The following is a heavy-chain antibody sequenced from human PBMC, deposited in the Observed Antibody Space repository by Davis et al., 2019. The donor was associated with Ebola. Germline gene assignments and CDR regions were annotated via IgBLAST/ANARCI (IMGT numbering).Heavy chain of an antibody. CDR2: SYHSGST. CDR3: ARARGSSPYNWFDP. CDR1: GGSFSGYY. J-gene: IGHJ5*02. D-gene: IGHD6-6*01. Sequence: SETLSLTCAVYGGSFSGYYWGWIRQPPGKGLEWIGSSYHSGSTYYNPSLKSRVTISVDTSKNQFSLKLSSVTAADTAVYYCARARGSSPYNWFDPWGQGTLVTVSS. V-gene: IGHV4-38-2*01.